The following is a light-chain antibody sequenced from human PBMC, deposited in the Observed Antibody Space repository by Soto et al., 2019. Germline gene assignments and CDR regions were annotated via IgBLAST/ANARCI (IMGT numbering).Light chain of an antibody. CDR1: QSVSNNY. V-gene: IGKV3-20*01. Sequence: EVVLMQSPGTLSWSPGERATLSCRASQSVSNNYVAWYQQKPGQAPRLLIAGASSRATGIPDRFSGSGSGTEFSLTIRRLETEDFAVYYCQQYGSSPPLPFGGGTKVEIK. J-gene: IGKJ4*01. CDR3: QQYGSSPPLP. CDR2: GAS.